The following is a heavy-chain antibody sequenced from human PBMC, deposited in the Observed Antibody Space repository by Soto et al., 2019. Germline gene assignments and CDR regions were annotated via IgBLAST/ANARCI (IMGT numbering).Heavy chain of an antibody. CDR2: ISGDGTST. Sequence: GGSLRLSCVASGFTFNTYWMHWVRQAPGKGLVWVSRISGDGTSTAYADSVKGRFTISRDNSRDTLFLQMNSLTADDTAVYYCAKATTNGGWFNPFDSWGQGALVTVSS. CDR3: AKATTNGGWFNPFDS. D-gene: IGHD6-19*01. CDR1: GFTFNTYW. V-gene: IGHV3-74*01. J-gene: IGHJ4*02.